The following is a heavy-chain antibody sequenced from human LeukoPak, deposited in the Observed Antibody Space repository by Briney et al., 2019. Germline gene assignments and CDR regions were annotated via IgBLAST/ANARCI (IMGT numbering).Heavy chain of an antibody. J-gene: IGHJ5*02. CDR2: ISGSGGTT. Sequence: GGSLRLSCAASGFTFSNYAMTWVRQAPGKGLECVSAISGSGGTTYCADSVKGRFTISRDNSKNMLYLQMNSLRAEDTAVYYRAKDRSYSSSANWFDPWGQGTLVTVSS. CDR3: AKDRSYSSSANWFDP. V-gene: IGHV3-23*01. D-gene: IGHD6-6*01. CDR1: GFTFSNYA.